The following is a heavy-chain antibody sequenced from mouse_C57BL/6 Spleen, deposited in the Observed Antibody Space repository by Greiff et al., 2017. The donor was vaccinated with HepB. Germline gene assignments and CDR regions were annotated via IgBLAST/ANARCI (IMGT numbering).Heavy chain of an antibody. CDR1: GYTFTDYN. J-gene: IGHJ2*01. Sequence: EVKLMESGPELVKPGASVKMSCKASGYTFTDYNMHWVKQSHGKSLEWIGYINPNNGGTSYNQKFKGKATLTVNKSSSTAYMELRSLTSEDSAVYYCARSGQLRYYFDYWGQGTTLTVSS. V-gene: IGHV1-22*01. CDR2: INPNNGGT. D-gene: IGHD3-2*02. CDR3: ARSGQLRYYFDY.